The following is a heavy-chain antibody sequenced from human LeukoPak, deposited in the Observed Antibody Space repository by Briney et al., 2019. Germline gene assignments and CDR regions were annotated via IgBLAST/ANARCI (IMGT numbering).Heavy chain of an antibody. CDR3: AKGAQATSYYFDY. Sequence: GGSLRLSCAASGFTFSSYAMSWVRQAPGKGPEWVSVMSGSGGTTYYADSVKGRFTISRDNSKSTLYLQMNSLRAEDTAVYYCAKGAQATSYYFDYWGLGTLVTVSS. CDR1: GFTFSSYA. CDR2: MSGSGGTT. J-gene: IGHJ4*02. V-gene: IGHV3-23*01.